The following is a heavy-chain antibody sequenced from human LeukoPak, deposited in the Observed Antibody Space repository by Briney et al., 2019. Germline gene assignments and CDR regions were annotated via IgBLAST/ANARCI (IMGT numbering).Heavy chain of an antibody. CDR3: ARFIGYCSSTSCYNHGMDV. D-gene: IGHD2-2*02. CDR1: GFTVSSNY. J-gene: IGHJ6*02. Sequence: GGSLRLSCAASGFTVSSNYMSWVRKAPGKGLEWVSVIYSGGSTYYADSVKGRFTISRDYSKHTLYLQMNTLRAEDTAVYYCARFIGYCSSTSCYNHGMDVWGQGTTVTVSS. V-gene: IGHV3-53*01. CDR2: IYSGGST.